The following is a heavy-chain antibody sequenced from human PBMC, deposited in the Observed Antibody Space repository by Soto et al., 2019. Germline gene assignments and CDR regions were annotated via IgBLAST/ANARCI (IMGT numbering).Heavy chain of an antibody. D-gene: IGHD3-10*01. V-gene: IGHV5-10-1*01. CDR2: IDPTDSYT. CDR1: GYSFTSYW. CDR3: ARHRGVIAPLHHNKNSNWFDP. Sequence: GESLKISCKGSGYSFTSYWISWVRQMPGKGLEWMGRIDPTDSYTNYSPSFQGHVTISADKSISTAYLQWSSLKASDTAMYYCARHRGVIAPLHHNKNSNWFDPWGQGTLVTVSS. J-gene: IGHJ5*02.